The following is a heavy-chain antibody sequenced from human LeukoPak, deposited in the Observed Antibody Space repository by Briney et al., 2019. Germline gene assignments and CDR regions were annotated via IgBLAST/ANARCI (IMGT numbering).Heavy chain of an antibody. CDR3: AKDQPADGYNSI. CDR2: ISGGGESV. CDR1: GLTFRNYA. V-gene: IGHV3-23*01. Sequence: GGSLRLSCAASGLTFRNYAMSWVRQAPGKGLEWVSTISGGGESVYYADSAKGRFTISRDNSKNTLYLQMRSLRADDAAVYYCAKDQPADGYNSIWGQGTLVTVSS. J-gene: IGHJ1*01. D-gene: IGHD5-24*01.